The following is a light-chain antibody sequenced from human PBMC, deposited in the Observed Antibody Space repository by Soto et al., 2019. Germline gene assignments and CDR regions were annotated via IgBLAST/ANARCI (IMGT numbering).Light chain of an antibody. CDR1: QSVSKNY. Sequence: EIVLTQSPATLSLSPGERATLSGRASQSVSKNYLAWSQQKPGXXPWLLIYGESKRATGIPDRFSGSGSGTDFTLTISRLEPEDFAVYYCQQWGTFGQGTKVDIK. CDR2: GES. V-gene: IGKV3-20*01. CDR3: QQWGT. J-gene: IGKJ1*01.